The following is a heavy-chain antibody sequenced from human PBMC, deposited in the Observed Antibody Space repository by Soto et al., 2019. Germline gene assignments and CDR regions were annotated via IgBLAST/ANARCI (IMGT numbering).Heavy chain of an antibody. J-gene: IGHJ4*02. CDR2: MNPNSGNT. CDR3: ARGRGPIADRNHKFDY. Sequence: GASVKVSCKASGYTFTSYDINWVRQATGQGLEWMGWMNPNSGNTGYAQKFQGRVTMTRNTSISTAYMELSSLRSEDTAVYYCARGRGPIADRNHKFDYWGQGTLVTVSS. CDR1: GYTFTSYD. D-gene: IGHD6-6*01. V-gene: IGHV1-8*01.